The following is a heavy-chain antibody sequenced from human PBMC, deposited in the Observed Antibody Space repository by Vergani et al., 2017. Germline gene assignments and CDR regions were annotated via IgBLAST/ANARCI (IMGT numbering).Heavy chain of an antibody. CDR2: ISGSSSYV. CDR1: GFTFSSYW. V-gene: IGHV3-21*01. J-gene: IGHJ4*02. Sequence: EVQLVESGGGLVQPGGSLRLSCAASGFTFSSYWMSWVRQAPGKGLEWVASISGSSSYVFYRDSVEGRFTITRDNAKKSVYLQMNSLRAEDTAMYFCARGLWDCTHIRCSPPSYWGQGTQVTVSS. CDR3: ARGLWDCTHIRCSPPSY. D-gene: IGHD2-8*01.